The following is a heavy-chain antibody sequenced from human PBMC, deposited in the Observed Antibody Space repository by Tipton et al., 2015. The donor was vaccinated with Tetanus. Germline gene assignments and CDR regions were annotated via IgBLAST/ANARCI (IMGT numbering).Heavy chain of an antibody. D-gene: IGHD3-10*01. V-gene: IGHV6-1*01. CDR3: ARDEISFGGWFDP. J-gene: IGHJ5*02. Sequence: GLVKPSQTLSLICAISGDSVYRDGTGWNWIRQSPSRGLEWLGRTYYRSKWYDDYAESVKSRITINPDASKNQFSLQLHSVTPEDTAVYYCARDEISFGGWFDPWGQGTLVTVSS. CDR2: TYYRSKWYD. CDR1: GDSVYRDGTG.